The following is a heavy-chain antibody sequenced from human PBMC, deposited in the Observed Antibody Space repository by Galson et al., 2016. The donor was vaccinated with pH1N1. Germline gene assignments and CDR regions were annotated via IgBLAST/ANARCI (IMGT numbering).Heavy chain of an antibody. D-gene: IGHD2-15*01. CDR2: FYSTSNT. J-gene: IGHJ4*02. CDR3: ARDPGDHNGYSN. V-gene: IGHV3-53*01. Sequence: LRLSCAATGFTVSTDYMSWVRQAPGKGLEWVSIFYSTSNTYYADSVKGRFTISRDTSKNTLFLQMNSLTVEDTAVYYCARDPGDHNGYSNWGQGTLVTVSS. CDR1: GFTVSTDY.